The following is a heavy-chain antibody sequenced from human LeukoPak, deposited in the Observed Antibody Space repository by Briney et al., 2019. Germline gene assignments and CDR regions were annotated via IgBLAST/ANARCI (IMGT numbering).Heavy chain of an antibody. CDR1: GGTFSSYA. CDR3: ARETLGFASFDP. J-gene: IGHJ5*02. Sequence: ASVKVSCEASGGTFSSYAISWVRQAPGQGLEWMGGIIPIFGTANYAQKFQGRVTITADESTSTAYMELSSLRSEDTAVYYCARETLGFASFDPWGQGTLVTVSS. V-gene: IGHV1-69*13. CDR2: IIPIFGTA. D-gene: IGHD2-15*01.